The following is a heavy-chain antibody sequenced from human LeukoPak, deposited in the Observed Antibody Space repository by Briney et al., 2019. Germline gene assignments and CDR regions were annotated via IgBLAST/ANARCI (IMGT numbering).Heavy chain of an antibody. CDR2: ISTYNGYA. CDR1: GYTFTSYG. D-gene: IGHD6-19*01. V-gene: IGHV1-18*01. Sequence: GASVKVSCKPSGYTFTSYGISWVRQAPGQGLEWMGWISTYNGYANYAQKLQGRVTMTTETSTSTAYMELRSLRSDDTAVYYCARNSSDWYGYMDVWGKGTTVTVSS. CDR3: ARNSSDWYGYMDV. J-gene: IGHJ6*04.